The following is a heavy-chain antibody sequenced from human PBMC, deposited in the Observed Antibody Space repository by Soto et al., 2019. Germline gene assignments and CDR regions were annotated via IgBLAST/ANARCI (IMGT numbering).Heavy chain of an antibody. J-gene: IGHJ4*02. CDR2: IYSGGST. D-gene: IGHD4-17*01. V-gene: IGHV3-66*01. CDR1: RLTVTNNY. CDR3: ARDLTTVTTCFDY. Sequence: GGSLRLSCAVSRLTVTNNYMTWVRQAPGKGLEWVSVIYSGGSTYYADSVKGRFTISRDNAKNSLYLQMNSLRAEDTALYYCARDLTTVTTCFDYWGQGTLVTVSS.